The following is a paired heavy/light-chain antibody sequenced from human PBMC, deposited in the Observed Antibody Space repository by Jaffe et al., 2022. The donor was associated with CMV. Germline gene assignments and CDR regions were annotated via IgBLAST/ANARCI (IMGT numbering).Heavy chain of an antibody. CDR2: IYYAGNT. CDR3: ARSVTGAFDI. CDR1: SGSISSSDHD. D-gene: IGHD6-19*01. Sequence: QLQLQESGPGLVKPSETLSLTCTVSSGSISSSDHDWGWIRQPPGKGLEWIASIYYAGNTYYNPSLKSRVTISVDTSKNQYSLKLSSVTAADTAMYYCARSVTGAFDIWGQGTMATVS. V-gene: IGHV4-39*01. J-gene: IGHJ3*02.
Light chain of an antibody. V-gene: IGKV1-5*03. Sequence: DIQMTQSPSTLSASVGDRVIITCRASQSVSNWLAWYQQKPGKAPNLLIYKASRLQSGVPSRFSGTGSGTEFTLTISSLQPDDFATYFCQQYNSYPWTFGQGTKVEIK. CDR3: QQYNSYPWT. CDR2: KAS. CDR1: QSVSNW. J-gene: IGKJ1*01.